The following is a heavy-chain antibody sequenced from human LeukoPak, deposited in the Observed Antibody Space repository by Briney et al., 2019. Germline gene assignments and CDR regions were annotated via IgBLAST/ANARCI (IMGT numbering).Heavy chain of an antibody. D-gene: IGHD6-13*01. Sequence: SETLSLTCTVSGGSISSSSYYWGWIRPPPGKGLEWIGEINHSGSTNYNPSLKSRVTISVDTSKNQFSLKLSSVTAADTAVYYCARVAGSSWGQGTLVTVSS. CDR1: GGSISSSSYY. CDR2: INHSGST. CDR3: ARVAGSS. J-gene: IGHJ4*02. V-gene: IGHV4-39*07.